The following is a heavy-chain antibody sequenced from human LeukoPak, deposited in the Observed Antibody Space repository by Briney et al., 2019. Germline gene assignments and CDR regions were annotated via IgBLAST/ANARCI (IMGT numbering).Heavy chain of an antibody. CDR3: ARDVGT. V-gene: IGHV3-74*01. Sequence: PGTSLRLSCVGSGFTFSRYWMHWVRQAPGKGPVWVSLISNDESTIIYADSVKGRFTISRDNAKNTLYLQMSSLRAEDTAVYYCARDVGTWGQGTLVTVSS. CDR2: ISNDESTI. D-gene: IGHD7-27*01. CDR1: GFTFSRYW. J-gene: IGHJ5*02.